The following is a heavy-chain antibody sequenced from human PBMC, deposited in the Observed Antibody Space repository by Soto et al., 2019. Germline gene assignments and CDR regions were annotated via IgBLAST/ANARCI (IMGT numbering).Heavy chain of an antibody. J-gene: IGHJ6*02. CDR1: GFTFSTYE. CDR3: ARDRLWTGGPTYFYYGMDV. V-gene: IGHV3-48*03. D-gene: IGHD2-21*01. CDR2: ISTSATTR. Sequence: EVQLVESGGGLVQPGGSLRLSCAASGFTFSTYEFNWVRQAPGKGLEWVSYISTSATTRYYADSVKGRFTISRDNAKNSLYLQMNSLRAEDTAVYYCARDRLWTGGPTYFYYGMDVWGQGATVTVSS.